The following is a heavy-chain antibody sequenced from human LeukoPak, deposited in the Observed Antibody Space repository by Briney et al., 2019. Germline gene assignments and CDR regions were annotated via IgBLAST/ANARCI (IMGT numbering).Heavy chain of an antibody. CDR2: IHYTGST. Sequence: SDTLSLTCSVSGGPITVYHWIWIRQPPGKGLEFIGYIHYTGSTNYNPSLKSRVTISVDKSKNQFSLKLSSVTAADTAVYYCARRDTGCAFDIWGQGTMVTVSS. J-gene: IGHJ3*02. V-gene: IGHV4-59*07. D-gene: IGHD2-8*02. CDR1: GGPITVYH. CDR3: ARRDTGCAFDI.